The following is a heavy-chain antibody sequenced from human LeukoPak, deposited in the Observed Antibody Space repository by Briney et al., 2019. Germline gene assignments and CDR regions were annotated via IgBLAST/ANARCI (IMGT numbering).Heavy chain of an antibody. Sequence: GGALRLSCAAYGCGLSGYWMSWVRQAPGEGLEWVARLHADGNEKYFVHSVKGRFTVSRDNAKNSLYLQMNSLRVEDTAVYYCARGGYSFDYLSQGTLVTVSS. V-gene: IGHV3-7*01. J-gene: IGHJ4*02. CDR2: LHADGNEK. CDR1: GCGLSGYW. CDR3: ARGGYSFDY. D-gene: IGHD5-12*01.